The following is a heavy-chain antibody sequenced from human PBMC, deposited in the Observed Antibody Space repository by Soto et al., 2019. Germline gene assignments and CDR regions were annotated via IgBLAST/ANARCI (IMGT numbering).Heavy chain of an antibody. J-gene: IGHJ5*02. CDR3: ARDGAVAANWFGP. D-gene: IGHD6-19*01. CDR2: ISAYNGNT. Sequence: QVQLVQSGAEVKKPGASVKVSCKASGYTFTSYGISWVRQAPGQGLEWLGWISAYNGNTTYGQKLQGRVTMTTDTSTSPAYMELRSLRSADTAVYYCARDGAVAANWFGPWGQGTLVTVSS. CDR1: GYTFTSYG. V-gene: IGHV1-18*01.